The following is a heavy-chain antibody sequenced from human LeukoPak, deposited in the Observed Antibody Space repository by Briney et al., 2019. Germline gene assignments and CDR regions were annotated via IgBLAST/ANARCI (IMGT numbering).Heavy chain of an antibody. D-gene: IGHD5-18*01. CDR3: ARGWHSYGKGANFDY. J-gene: IGHJ4*02. CDR2: IYHSGTT. Sequence: SETLSLTCTVSGYSISTGYYWGWIRQPPGKGLEWIGSIYHSGTTYYNPSLKSRVTISVDTSKNQFSLKLSSVTAADTAVYYCARGWHSYGKGANFDYWGQGTLVTVSS. CDR1: GYSISTGYY. V-gene: IGHV4-38-2*02.